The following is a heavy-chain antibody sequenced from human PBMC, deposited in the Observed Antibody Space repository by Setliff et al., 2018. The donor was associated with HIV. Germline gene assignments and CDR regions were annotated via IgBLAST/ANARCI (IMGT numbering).Heavy chain of an antibody. V-gene: IGHV4-38-2*02. CDR3: VRVDYGGYDFDY. D-gene: IGHD4-17*01. J-gene: IGHJ4*02. Sequence: SETLSLTCTVSGHSITSDYQWGWIRQPPGKGLEWIGSIYHSGSTYYNPSLKSRVTISVDTTKSQIPLKLISVTAADTAVFYCVRVDYGGYDFDYWGQGTLVTVS. CDR2: IYHSGST. CDR1: GHSITSDYQ.